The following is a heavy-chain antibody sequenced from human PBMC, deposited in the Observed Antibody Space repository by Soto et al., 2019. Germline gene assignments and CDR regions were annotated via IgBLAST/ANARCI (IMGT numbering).Heavy chain of an antibody. CDR1: GCSISSGGYY. CDR2: IYYSGST. V-gene: IGHV4-31*03. Sequence: PSETRSLTCTVSGCSISSGGYYGSWNRQHPGKGLEWIGYIYYSGSTSYNPSLKSRVTIPVDTPKNQFSLKLSSVTAADTAVYYCARGMGNDYGDPDAFDIWGQGTMVTVSS. J-gene: IGHJ3*02. CDR3: ARGMGNDYGDPDAFDI. D-gene: IGHD4-17*01.